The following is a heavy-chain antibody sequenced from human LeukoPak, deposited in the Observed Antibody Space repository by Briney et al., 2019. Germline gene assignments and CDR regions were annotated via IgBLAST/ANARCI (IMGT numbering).Heavy chain of an antibody. Sequence: VKVSCKASGGTFSSYAISWVRQAPGQGLEWMGGIIPIFGTANYVQKFQGRVTITADKSTSTAYMELSSLRSEDTAVYYCARGWTGATRGFDYWGQGTLVTVSS. CDR3: ARGWTGATRGFDY. J-gene: IGHJ4*02. D-gene: IGHD1-26*01. V-gene: IGHV1-69*13. CDR1: GGTFSSYA. CDR2: IIPIFGTA.